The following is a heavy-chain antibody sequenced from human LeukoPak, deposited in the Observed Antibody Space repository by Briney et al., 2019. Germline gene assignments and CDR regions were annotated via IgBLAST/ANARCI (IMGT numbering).Heavy chain of an antibody. Sequence: VASVKVSCKASGGTFSSYAISWVRQAPGQGLEWMGRIIPILGIANYAQKFQGRVTITADKSTSTAYMELSSLRSEDTAVYYCARASGAYYDSSGYYEDYWGQGTLVTVSS. CDR3: ARASGAYYDSSGYYEDY. CDR1: GGTFSSYA. V-gene: IGHV1-69*04. D-gene: IGHD3-22*01. CDR2: IIPILGIA. J-gene: IGHJ4*02.